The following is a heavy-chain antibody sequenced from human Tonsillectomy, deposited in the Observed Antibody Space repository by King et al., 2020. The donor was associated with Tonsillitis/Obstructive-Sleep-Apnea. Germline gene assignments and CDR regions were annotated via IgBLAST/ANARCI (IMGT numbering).Heavy chain of an antibody. CDR3: ARPPQSSRTSCHRLYY. V-gene: IGHV3-23*04. CDR1: GFSFSSYV. CDR2: ISGSGDIT. J-gene: IGHJ4*02. Sequence: VQLVESGGGLVQPGGSLRLSCAASGFSFSSYVMSWVRQAPGKGLEWVSGISGSGDITNYADSVKGRFTISRDNSKNTLYLQMNSLRAEDTAVYSCARPPQSSRTSCHRLYYWGQGTLVTVSS. D-gene: IGHD2-2*01.